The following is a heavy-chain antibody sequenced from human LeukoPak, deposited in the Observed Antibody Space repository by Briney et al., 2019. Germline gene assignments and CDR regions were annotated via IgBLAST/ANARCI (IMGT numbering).Heavy chain of an antibody. J-gene: IGHJ6*02. CDR1: GYTFTSYG. Sequence: ASVKVSCKASGYTFTSYGISWVRQAPGQGLEWMGWISAYNGNTNYAQKLQGRVTMTTDTSTSTAYMELRSLRSDDTAVYYCARAHYDFWSGYHYYYYGMDVWGQGTTVTVSS. D-gene: IGHD3-3*01. CDR2: ISAYNGNT. CDR3: ARAHYDFWSGYHYYYYGMDV. V-gene: IGHV1-18*01.